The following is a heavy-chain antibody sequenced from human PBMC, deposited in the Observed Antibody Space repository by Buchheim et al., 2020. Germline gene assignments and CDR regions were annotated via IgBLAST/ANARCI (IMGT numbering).Heavy chain of an antibody. CDR3: ARDGKKPLSYFDY. CDR1: GFTFNDYY. D-gene: IGHD4-23*01. V-gene: IGHV3-11*06. Sequence: QVQVVESGGGLVKPGGSLRLSCAASGFTFNDYYMTWIRQAPGKGLEWVSYISGSGSYTNYADSVKGRFTISRDNAKNSMYLQMNSLRAEDTAVYYCARDGKKPLSYFDYWGQGTL. J-gene: IGHJ4*02. CDR2: ISGSGSYT.